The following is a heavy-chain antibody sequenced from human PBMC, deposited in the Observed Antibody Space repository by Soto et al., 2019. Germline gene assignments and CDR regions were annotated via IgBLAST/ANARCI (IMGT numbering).Heavy chain of an antibody. CDR1: GFTFDDYA. CDR2: ISWNSGSI. D-gene: IGHD6-19*01. J-gene: IGHJ6*03. CDR3: AKADSGWYPYYYMDV. Sequence: HPGGSLRLSCAASGFTFDDYAMHWVRQAPGKGLEWVSGISWNSGSIGYADSVKGRFTISRDNAKNSLYLQMNSLRAEDTALYYCAKADSGWYPYYYMDVWGKGTTVTVSS. V-gene: IGHV3-9*01.